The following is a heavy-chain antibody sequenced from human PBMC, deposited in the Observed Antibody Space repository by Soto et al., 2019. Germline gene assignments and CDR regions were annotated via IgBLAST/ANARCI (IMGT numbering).Heavy chain of an antibody. CDR2: ISEDGGTI. CDR3: AKEASARGGNSDGYFDY. CDR1: GFSFSSYA. J-gene: IGHJ4*02. V-gene: IGHV3-23*01. D-gene: IGHD2-21*02. Sequence: EVQVLESGGGLVQPGGSLRLSCAASGFSFSSYAMSWVRQAPGKGLEWVSVISEDGGTIYYGDSVKGRFTISRDNSKNTLHLQMNSLRAEDTAVYYCAKEASARGGNSDGYFDYWGQGTLVTVSS.